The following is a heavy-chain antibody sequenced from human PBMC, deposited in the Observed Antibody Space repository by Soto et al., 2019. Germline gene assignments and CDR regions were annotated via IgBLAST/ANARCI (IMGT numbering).Heavy chain of an antibody. J-gene: IGHJ4*02. CDR1: GGTFSSYA. CDR2: IIPIFGTA. D-gene: IGHD5-18*01. V-gene: IGHV1-69*13. Sequence: SVKVSCKASGGTFSSYAISWVRQAPGQGLEWMGGIIPIFGTANYAQKFQGRVTITADESTSTAYMELSSLRSEDTAVYYCAVHRGYSYGYLDYWGQGTLVTVSS. CDR3: AVHRGYSYGYLDY.